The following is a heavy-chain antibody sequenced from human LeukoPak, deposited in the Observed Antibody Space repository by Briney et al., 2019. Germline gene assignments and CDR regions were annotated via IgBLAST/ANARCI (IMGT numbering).Heavy chain of an antibody. V-gene: IGHV1-8*03. D-gene: IGHD7-27*01. J-gene: IGHJ4*02. CDR3: ARGRELGIEALS. Sequence: ASVKVSCKASGYTFTSYDINWVRQATGQGLEWMGWMNPNSGSTGYAQKFQGRVTITRNTSISTAYMELSSLRSEDTAVYYCARGRELGIEALSWGQGTLVTVSS. CDR1: GYTFTSYD. CDR2: MNPNSGST.